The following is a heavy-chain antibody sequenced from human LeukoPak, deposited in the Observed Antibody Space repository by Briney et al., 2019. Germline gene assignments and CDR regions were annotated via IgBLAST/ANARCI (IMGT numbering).Heavy chain of an antibody. CDR1: GGTFSSYA. V-gene: IGHV1-69*05. D-gene: IGHD3-10*01. CDR3: ARGVTKYFASGSP. Sequence: SVKVSCKASGGTFSSYAISWVRQAPGQGLEWMGGIIPIFGTANYAQKFQGRVTMTRDTSISTAYMELSRLRSDDTAVYYCARGVTKYFASGSPWGQGTLVTVSS. J-gene: IGHJ5*02. CDR2: IIPIFGTA.